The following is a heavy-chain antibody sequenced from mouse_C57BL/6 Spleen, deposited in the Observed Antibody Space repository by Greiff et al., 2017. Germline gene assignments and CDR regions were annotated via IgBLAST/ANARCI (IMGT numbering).Heavy chain of an antibody. J-gene: IGHJ4*01. CDR2: INPSNGGT. V-gene: IGHV1-53*01. D-gene: IGHD1-1*01. CDR1: GYTFTSYW. Sequence: QVQLQQPGTELVKPGASVKLSCKASGYTFTSYWMHWVKQRPGQGLEWIGNINPSNGGTNYNEKFKSKATLTVEKSSSTAYMQLSSLTSEDSAVYYWARGYYGSSPYYYAMDYWGQGTSVTVSS. CDR3: ARGYYGSSPYYYAMDY.